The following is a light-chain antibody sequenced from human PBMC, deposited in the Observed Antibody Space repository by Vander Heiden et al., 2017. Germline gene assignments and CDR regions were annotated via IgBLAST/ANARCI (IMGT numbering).Light chain of an antibody. V-gene: IGLV1-44*01. CDR1: SSNIGSNT. J-gene: IGLJ1*01. CDR2: SNN. CDR3: AAWDDSLNVPYV. Sequence: QSVLTQSPSASWTPGQRVTISCSGSSSNIGSNTVNWYQQLPGTAPKLLIYSNNQRPSGVPDRFSGSKSGTSASLAISGLQSEDEADYYWAAWDDSLNVPYVFGTGTKVTVL.